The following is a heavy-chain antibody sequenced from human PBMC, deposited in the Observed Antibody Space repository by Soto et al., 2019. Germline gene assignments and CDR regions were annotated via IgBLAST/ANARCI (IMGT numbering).Heavy chain of an antibody. D-gene: IGHD6-19*01. CDR3: ARLGITVADPTNDY. CDR2: IIPILGIV. CDR1: GGTFNSYT. Sequence: QVQLVQSGPEVKKPGSSVRVSCKVSGGTFNSYTISWVRQAPGQGLEWMGRIIPILGIVNYAQNFRDRITISADKSTTTVYMVLRSLRSEDTAMYYCARLGITVADPTNDYWGQGTLVTVSS. V-gene: IGHV1-69*02. J-gene: IGHJ4*02.